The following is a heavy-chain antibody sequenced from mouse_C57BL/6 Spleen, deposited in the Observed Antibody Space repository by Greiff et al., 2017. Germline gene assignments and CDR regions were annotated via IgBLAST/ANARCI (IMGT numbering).Heavy chain of an antibody. CDR3: ARKRGYSNYDWYFDV. J-gene: IGHJ1*03. V-gene: IGHV2-9-1*01. CDR2: IWTGGGT. CDR1: GFSLTSYA. D-gene: IGHD2-5*01. Sequence: VMLVESGPGLVAPSQSLSITCTVSGFSLTSYAIRWVRQPPGKGLEWLGVIWTGGGTNYNSALKSRLSISKDNSKSQVFLKMNSLQTDDTARYYCARKRGYSNYDWYFDVWGTGTTVTVSS.